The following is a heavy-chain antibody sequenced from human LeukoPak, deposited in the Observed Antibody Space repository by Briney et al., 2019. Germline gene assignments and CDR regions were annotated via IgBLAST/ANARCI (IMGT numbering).Heavy chain of an antibody. Sequence: GSLRLSCAGSGVTFNNYWMSWVRQAPGKGLEWVANIKQDGSEQYYVDSVKGRFTISRDNAENSLYLQMNSLRAEDTALYYCAKDIGGTALDYWGQGTLVTVSS. CDR1: GVTFNNYW. CDR3: AKDIGGTALDY. J-gene: IGHJ4*02. V-gene: IGHV3-7*03. CDR2: IKQDGSEQ. D-gene: IGHD2-15*01.